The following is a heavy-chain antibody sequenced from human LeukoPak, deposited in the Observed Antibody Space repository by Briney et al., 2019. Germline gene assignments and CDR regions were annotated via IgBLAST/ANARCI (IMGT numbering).Heavy chain of an antibody. J-gene: IGHJ4*02. CDR1: GYTFTGYY. D-gene: IGHD4-23*01. CDR3: ARDLYGGTSATFDY. V-gene: IGHV1-2*02. CDR2: INPNSGGT. Sequence: RGASVKVSCKASGYTFTGYYMHWVRQAPGRGLEWMGWINPNSGGTYYAQKFQGRVTMTSDTSISTAYMELSRLRSDDTAVYYCARDLYGGTSATFDYWGQGTLVTVSS.